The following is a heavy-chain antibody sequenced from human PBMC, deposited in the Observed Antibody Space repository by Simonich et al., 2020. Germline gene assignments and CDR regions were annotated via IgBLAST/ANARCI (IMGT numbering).Heavy chain of an antibody. CDR2: INHSGST. J-gene: IGHJ2*01. CDR1: GGSFSGYY. CDR3: ARRANWNWYFDL. D-gene: IGHD1-1*01. Sequence: QVQLQQWGAGLLKPSETLSLTCAVYGGSFSGYYWSWIRQPPGKGLEWFGEINHSGSTNYNPSLKSRVTITVDTSKNQFSLKLSSVTAADTAVYYCARRANWNWYFDLWGRGTLVTVSS. V-gene: IGHV4-34*01.